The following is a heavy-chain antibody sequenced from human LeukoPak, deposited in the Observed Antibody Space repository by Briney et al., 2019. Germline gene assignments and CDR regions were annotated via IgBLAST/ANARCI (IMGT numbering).Heavy chain of an antibody. CDR2: ISSSSSYI. D-gene: IGHD7-27*01. CDR3: ARDLAAGEHFYFDL. Sequence: RGSLRLSCAASGFTFSSYSMNWVRQAPGEGLEWVSSISSSSSYIYYADSVKGRFTISRDNAKNSLYLQMNSLRAEDTAVYYCARDLAAGEHFYFDLWGRGALVTVSS. CDR1: GFTFSSYS. V-gene: IGHV3-21*01. J-gene: IGHJ2*01.